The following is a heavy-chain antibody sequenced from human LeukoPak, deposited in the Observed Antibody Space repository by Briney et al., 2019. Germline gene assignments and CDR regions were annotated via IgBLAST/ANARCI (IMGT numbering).Heavy chain of an antibody. CDR3: ARGHSGAWAYFFDF. V-gene: IGHV3-53*01. J-gene: IGHJ4*02. Sequence: GGSLRLSCAASGFTVGGFFMTWVRQAPGMGLQWVSVIYGGGSTDYADSVKGRFTISRDNSKNTLYLQMNSLRAEDTAVYYCARGHSGAWAYFFDFWGQGTLVTVSS. CDR2: IYGGGST. CDR1: GFTVGGFF. D-gene: IGHD6-25*01.